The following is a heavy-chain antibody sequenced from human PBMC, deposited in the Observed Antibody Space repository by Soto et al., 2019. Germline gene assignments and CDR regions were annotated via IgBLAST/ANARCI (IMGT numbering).Heavy chain of an antibody. CDR2: ISYDGNHI. D-gene: IGHD3-16*01. J-gene: IGHJ4*02. CDR3: ARDWVSRRYFDY. V-gene: IGHV3-30-3*01. Sequence: QVQLVESGGGVVHPGRSLRLSCAASGFPFSSYDMHWVRQAPGKGLEWVALISYDGNHIFYADSVKGRFTISRDNSKNTLYLQMNSLRAEDTAVYYCARDWVSRRYFDYWGQGTLVTVSS. CDR1: GFPFSSYD.